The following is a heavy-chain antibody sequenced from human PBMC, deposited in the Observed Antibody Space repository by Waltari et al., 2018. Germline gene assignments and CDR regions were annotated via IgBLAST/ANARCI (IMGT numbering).Heavy chain of an antibody. CDR1: GFTFATSW. D-gene: IGHD5-12*01. J-gene: IGHJ4*02. Sequence: EVQLVESGGGLVHPGGTLSLSCAASGFTFATSWMNWVRQAPGRGPEWVANIKPDGSGRSYVDFVRGRFTISRDNAKSSLYLQINSLTVEDMAIYYCARDRGWLQFDYWGQGALVIVSS. CDR2: IKPDGSGR. V-gene: IGHV3-7*04. CDR3: ARDRGWLQFDY.